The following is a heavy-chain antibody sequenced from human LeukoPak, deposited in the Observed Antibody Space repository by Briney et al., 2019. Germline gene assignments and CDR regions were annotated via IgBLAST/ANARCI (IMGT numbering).Heavy chain of an antibody. D-gene: IGHD4-17*01. V-gene: IGHV3-21*01. CDR1: GFTFSSYS. CDR2: ISSSSSYI. Sequence: GSLRLSCAASGFTFSSYSMNWVRQAPGKGLEWVSSISSSSSYIYYADSVKGRFTITRDNAKNSLYLQMNSLRAEDTAVYYCARVLDYGDLEPHLDYWGQGTLVTVSS. CDR3: ARVLDYGDLEPHLDY. J-gene: IGHJ4*02.